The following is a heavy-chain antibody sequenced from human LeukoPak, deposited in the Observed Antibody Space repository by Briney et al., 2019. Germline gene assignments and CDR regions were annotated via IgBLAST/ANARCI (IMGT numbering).Heavy chain of an antibody. CDR3: ARDYYYDSSGYYSPVGAFDI. D-gene: IGHD3-22*01. J-gene: IGHJ3*02. CDR1: GFTFSSYS. Sequence: GGSLRLSCAASGFTFSSYSMNWVRQAPGKGLEWVSSISSSSSYIYYAASVKGRFTISRDNAKNSLYLQMNSLRAEDTAVYYCARDYYYDSSGYYSPVGAFDIWGQGTMVTVSS. V-gene: IGHV3-21*01. CDR2: ISSSSSYI.